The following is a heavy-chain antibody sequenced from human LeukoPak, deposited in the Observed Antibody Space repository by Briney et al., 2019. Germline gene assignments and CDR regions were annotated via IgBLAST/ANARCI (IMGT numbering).Heavy chain of an antibody. CDR2: IYYSGST. CDR3: ARRRRWYAPGL. V-gene: IGHV4-39*07. D-gene: IGHD6-13*01. CDR1: GGSISSSSYY. J-gene: IGHJ4*02. Sequence: AETLSLTCTVSGGSISSSSYYWGWIRQPPGKGLEWIGSIYYSGSTYYNPSLKSRVTISVDTSKNQFSLKLSSLTAADTAVYYCARRRRWYAPGLWGQGTLVTFYS.